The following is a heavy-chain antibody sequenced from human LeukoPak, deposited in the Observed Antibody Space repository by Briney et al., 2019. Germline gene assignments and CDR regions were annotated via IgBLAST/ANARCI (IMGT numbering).Heavy chain of an antibody. Sequence: PGGSLRLSCAASGFTFSSYWMSWVRQAPGKGLEWVAVISYDGSNKYYADSVKGRFTISRDNSKNTLYLQMNSLRAEDTAVYYCAKDLGSHVDIVATMWGQGTLVTVSS. V-gene: IGHV3-30*18. D-gene: IGHD5-12*01. CDR1: GFTFSSYW. CDR3: AKDLGSHVDIVATM. J-gene: IGHJ4*02. CDR2: ISYDGSNK.